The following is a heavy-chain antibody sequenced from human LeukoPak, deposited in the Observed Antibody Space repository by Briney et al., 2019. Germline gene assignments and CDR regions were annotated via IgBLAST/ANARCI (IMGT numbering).Heavy chain of an antibody. Sequence: SETLSLTCAVSGGSISSGGYSWSWIRQPPGKGLEWIGYIYHSGSTYYNPSLKSRVTISVDTSKNQFSLKLSSVTAADTAVYYCARSNSGSYYEVDYWGQGTLVTVSS. V-gene: IGHV4-30-2*01. CDR2: IYHSGST. CDR1: GGSISSGGYS. D-gene: IGHD1-26*01. J-gene: IGHJ4*02. CDR3: ARSNSGSYYEVDY.